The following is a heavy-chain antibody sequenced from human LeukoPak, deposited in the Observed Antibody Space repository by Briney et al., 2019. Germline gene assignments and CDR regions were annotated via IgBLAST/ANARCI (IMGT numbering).Heavy chain of an antibody. J-gene: IGHJ4*02. CDR1: GYTFTSYY. Sequence: GASVKVSCKASGYTFTSYYMHWVRQAPGQGLEWMGIINPSGGSTSYAQKFQGRVTMTRDTSISTAYMELSRLRSDDTAVYYCARVRGYYDSSGPFDYWGQGTLVTVSS. CDR3: ARVRGYYDSSGPFDY. D-gene: IGHD3-22*01. CDR2: INPSGGST. V-gene: IGHV1-46*01.